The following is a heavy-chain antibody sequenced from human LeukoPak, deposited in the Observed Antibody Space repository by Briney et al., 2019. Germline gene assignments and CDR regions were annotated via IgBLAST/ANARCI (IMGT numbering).Heavy chain of an antibody. CDR2: ISYSGSTT. J-gene: IGHJ3*02. CDR3: ARIRESLGLGAFDI. CDR1: GFTVSSNY. V-gene: IGHV3-11*04. D-gene: IGHD7-27*01. Sequence: GGSLRLSCAASGFTVSSNYMSWVRQAPGKGLEWVSYISYSGSTTSYADSVKGRFTISRDNAKNTLYLQMNSLRAEDSALYYCARIRESLGLGAFDIWGQGTMVTVSS.